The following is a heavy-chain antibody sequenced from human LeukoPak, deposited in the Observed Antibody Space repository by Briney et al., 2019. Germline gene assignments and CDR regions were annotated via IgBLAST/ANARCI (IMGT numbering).Heavy chain of an antibody. CDR2: MKRDGSEV. CDR1: DFTFSTYW. D-gene: IGHD2-2*02. V-gene: IGHV3-7*01. J-gene: IGHJ4*02. CDR3: ARYTEYYFDY. Sequence: GGSLRLSCGASDFTFSTYWMTWVRQAPGKGLEWVANMKRDGSEVYYANSVKGHFTISRDNAKNSLHLQMNSLRAEDTAVYYCARYTEYYFDYWGQGTLVTVSS.